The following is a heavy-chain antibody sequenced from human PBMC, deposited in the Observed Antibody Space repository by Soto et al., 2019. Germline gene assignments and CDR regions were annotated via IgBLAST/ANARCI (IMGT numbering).Heavy chain of an antibody. CDR1: NVSITSSY. J-gene: IGHJ5*01. D-gene: IGHD1-26*01. V-gene: IGHV4-59*01. CDR3: ARDFAGRGPFDP. Sequence: SETLSLTCTVSNVSITSSYWNWIRQPPGKGLEWIGFVYYTGTTKHNPSLKSRVTISVDRSKNEFSLKLTSVTTADTAFYFCARDFAGRGPFDPWGQGTLVTVSS. CDR2: VYYTGTT.